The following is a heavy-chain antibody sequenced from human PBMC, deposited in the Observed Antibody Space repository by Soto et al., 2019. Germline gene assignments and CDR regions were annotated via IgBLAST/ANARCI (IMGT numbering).Heavy chain of an antibody. Sequence: QVQLVQSGAEVKKPGASVKVSCQASGYIFPGYYITWVRQAPGQGLEWMGWINPNTGATNFTQKFQGRVTMTRDTSISTAYMAMTSLTSDDPAVYYCAIDPLTDYYYGMDVWGQGTTVTVSS. D-gene: IGHD3-9*01. CDR1: GYIFPGYY. CDR3: AIDPLTDYYYGMDV. CDR2: INPNTGAT. J-gene: IGHJ6*02. V-gene: IGHV1-2*02.